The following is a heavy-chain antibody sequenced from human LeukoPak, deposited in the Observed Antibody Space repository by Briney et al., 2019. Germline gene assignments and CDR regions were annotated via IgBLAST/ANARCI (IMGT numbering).Heavy chain of an antibody. Sequence: ASVKVSCKASGYTFTGYYMHWVRQAPGQGLEWMGWINPNSGGTNYAQKFQGRVTMTRDTSISTAYMELSRLRSDDTAVYYCASCSSTSCYTGYYYYYMDVWDKGTTGTVSS. D-gene: IGHD2-2*02. V-gene: IGHV1-2*02. CDR1: GYTFTGYY. CDR2: INPNSGGT. CDR3: ASCSSTSCYTGYYYYYMDV. J-gene: IGHJ6*03.